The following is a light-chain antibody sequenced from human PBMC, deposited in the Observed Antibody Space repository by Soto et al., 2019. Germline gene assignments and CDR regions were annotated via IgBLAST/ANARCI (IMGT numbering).Light chain of an antibody. J-gene: IGLJ2*01. Sequence: QSALTQPASVSGSPGQSITVSCTGTSSDVGAYKYVSWYQQHPGKAPKLMIYEVSNRPSGVSIRFSGSKSGNTASLTISGLQAEDEADYYCSSFTSTSRVVFGGGTKLTVL. CDR2: EVS. CDR3: SSFTSTSRVV. CDR1: SSDVGAYKY. V-gene: IGLV2-14*01.